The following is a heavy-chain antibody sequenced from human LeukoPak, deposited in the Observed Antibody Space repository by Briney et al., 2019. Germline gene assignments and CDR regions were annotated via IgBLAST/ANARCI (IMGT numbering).Heavy chain of an antibody. V-gene: IGHV4-34*01. D-gene: IGHD3-22*01. J-gene: IGHJ4*02. CDR1: GGSFSGYY. CDR3: AKAQIVASYYFDY. Sequence: PSETLSLTCAVYGGSFSGYYWSWIRQPPGKGLEWIGEINHSGSTNYNPSLKSRVTISVDTSKNQFSLKLSSVTAADTAVYYCAKAQIVASYYFDYWGQGTLVTVSS. CDR2: INHSGST.